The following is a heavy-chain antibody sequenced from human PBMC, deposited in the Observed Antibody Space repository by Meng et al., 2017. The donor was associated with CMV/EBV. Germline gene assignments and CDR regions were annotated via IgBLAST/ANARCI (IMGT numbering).Heavy chain of an antibody. D-gene: IGHD2-2*03. J-gene: IGHJ6*02. V-gene: IGHV1-46*01. CDR1: GYTFTSYY. Sequence: ASVKVSCKASGYTFTSYYMHWVRQAPGQGLEWMGIINPSGGSTSYAQKFQGRVTMTTDTSTSTAYMELRSLRSDDTAVYYCARDGHLDQNYYGMDVWGQGTTVTVSS. CDR3: ARDGHLDQNYYGMDV. CDR2: INPSGGST.